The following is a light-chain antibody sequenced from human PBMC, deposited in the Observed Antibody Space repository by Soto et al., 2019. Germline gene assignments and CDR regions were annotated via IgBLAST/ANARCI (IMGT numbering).Light chain of an antibody. Sequence: DIQMTQSPSSLSASVGDRVTITCRASQGIRDALGWYQQKPGKAPKRLIYAASSLQSGAPSRFSGSGSGTEFTLAISSLQPEDFATYYCLQQNSYPQTFGQGTKVEIK. J-gene: IGKJ1*01. CDR3: LQQNSYPQT. V-gene: IGKV1-17*01. CDR1: QGIRDA. CDR2: AAS.